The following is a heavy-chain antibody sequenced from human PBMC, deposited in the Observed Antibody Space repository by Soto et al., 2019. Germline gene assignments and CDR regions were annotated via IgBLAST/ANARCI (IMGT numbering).Heavy chain of an antibody. CDR2: IYWDDDK. V-gene: IGHV2-5*02. J-gene: IGHJ4*02. CDR1: GFSLSTRGVG. CDR3: AHNDYHASGSQNYYFVY. Sequence: QITLKESGPTLMKPTQTLTLTCTFSGFSLSTRGVGVGWIRQPPGKALEWLAFIYWDDDKRYRASLKNRLTITKDTSKNQVVLTMTDMDPVDTATYYCAHNDYHASGSQNYYFVYWGQGTLVTVSS. D-gene: IGHD3-10*01.